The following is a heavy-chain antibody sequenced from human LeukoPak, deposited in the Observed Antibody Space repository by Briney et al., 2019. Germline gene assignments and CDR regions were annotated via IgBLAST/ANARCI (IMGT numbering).Heavy chain of an antibody. J-gene: IGHJ1*01. D-gene: IGHD3-22*01. CDR2: IKSDGST. CDR1: GFTFSSYW. Sequence: PGGSLRLSCAASGFTFSSYWMHWVRQAPGKGLVWVSRIKSDGSTRYADSVKGRFTISRDNAKITVSLQMNSLRAEDTGVYYCARAPSEIGGYYPEYFRHWGQGTLVTVSP. V-gene: IGHV3-74*01. CDR3: ARAPSEIGGYYPEYFRH.